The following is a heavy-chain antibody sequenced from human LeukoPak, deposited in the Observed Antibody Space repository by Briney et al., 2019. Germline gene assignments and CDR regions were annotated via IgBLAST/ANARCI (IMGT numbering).Heavy chain of an antibody. Sequence: TSETLSLTCTVSGGSISRYYWRWIRQPPGKGLEWLGYIYYSGSTNYNTSLKSRVTISVDTSKNQYSLKLSSVTAADTAVYYCARYRPLGATPYYYGMDGWGQVTTV. CDR2: IYYSGST. J-gene: IGHJ6*02. CDR3: ARYRPLGATPYYYGMDG. D-gene: IGHD1-26*01. V-gene: IGHV4-59*01. CDR1: GGSISRYY.